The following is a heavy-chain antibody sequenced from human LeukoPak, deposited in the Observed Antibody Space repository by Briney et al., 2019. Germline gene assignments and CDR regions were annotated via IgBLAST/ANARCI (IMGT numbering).Heavy chain of an antibody. V-gene: IGHV3-33*01. D-gene: IGHD2-15*01. J-gene: IGHJ4*02. CDR2: IYYDGSNK. CDR3: ARDRTRDCSGGSCYRHYFDY. CDR1: GFTFSSYG. Sequence: GRSLRLSCAVSGFTFSSYGMHWVRQAPGKGLEWVAVIYYDGSNKYYADSVRGRFNISRDNSKNKLYLLMNSLRAEDSAVYYCARDRTRDCSGGSCYRHYFDYWGQGTLVSVS.